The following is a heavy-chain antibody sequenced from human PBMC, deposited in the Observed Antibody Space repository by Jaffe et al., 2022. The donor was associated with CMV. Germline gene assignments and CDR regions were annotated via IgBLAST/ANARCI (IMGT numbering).Heavy chain of an antibody. J-gene: IGHJ2*01. D-gene: IGHD5-18*01. CDR2: IISSDT. Sequence: EGQLLESGGGLVQPGGSLRLSCAASGFTFSSYAMSWVRQTPGKGLEWVSAIISSDTYYADSVKGRFTISRDNSKNSLYLHMNSLRAEDTAIYYCAKDARYNGFNENWYFDLWGRGTLVTVSS. V-gene: IGHV3-23*01. CDR1: GFTFSSYA. CDR3: AKDARYNGFNENWYFDL.